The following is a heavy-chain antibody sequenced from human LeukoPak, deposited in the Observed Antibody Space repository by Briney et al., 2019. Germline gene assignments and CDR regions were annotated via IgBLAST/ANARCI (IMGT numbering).Heavy chain of an antibody. V-gene: IGHV3-23*01. J-gene: IGHJ3*02. Sequence: GGSLRLSCAASGFTFSSYAMSWVRQAPGKGLEWVSAISGSGGSTYYADSVKGRFTISRDNSKNTLYLQMNSLRAEDTAVYYCAKDIPHYYDSSGYYPDAFDIWGQGTMVTVSS. D-gene: IGHD3-22*01. CDR3: AKDIPHYYDSSGYYPDAFDI. CDR1: GFTFSSYA. CDR2: ISGSGGST.